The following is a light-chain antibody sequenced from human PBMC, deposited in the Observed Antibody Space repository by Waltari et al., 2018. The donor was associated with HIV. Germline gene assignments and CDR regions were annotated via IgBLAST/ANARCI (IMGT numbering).Light chain of an antibody. V-gene: IGLV2-11*01. CDR2: DVI. CDR1: NNDVGGYDY. Sequence: QSALTQPHSVSGSPGQSVNISCTGTNNDVGGYDYVSWYQQHPDKAPKLIIYDVIKRPSGVSDRFSVSKSGNTASLTISGLRAEDEADYYCCSFAGSYTSYIFGTETKVTVL. CDR3: CSFAGSYTSYI. J-gene: IGLJ1*01.